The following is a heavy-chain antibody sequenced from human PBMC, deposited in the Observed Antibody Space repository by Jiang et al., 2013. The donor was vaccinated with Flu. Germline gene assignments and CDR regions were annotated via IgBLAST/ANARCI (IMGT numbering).Heavy chain of an antibody. D-gene: IGHD3-3*01. Sequence: QLVESGGGLVQPGGSLRLSCAASGFTFSSYWMHWVRQAPGKGLVWVSRISSDGSSTSYADSVKGRFTISRDNAKNTLYLQMNSLRAEDTAVYYCARHGITIFGVVPGSWFDPWGQGTLVTVSS. CDR3: ARHGITIFGVVPGSWFDP. CDR1: GFTFSSYW. CDR2: ISSDGSST. V-gene: IGHV3-74*01. J-gene: IGHJ5*02.